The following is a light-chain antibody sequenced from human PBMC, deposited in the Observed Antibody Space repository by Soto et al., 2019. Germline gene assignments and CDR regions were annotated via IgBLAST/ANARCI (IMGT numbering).Light chain of an antibody. V-gene: IGKV1-5*03. CDR3: QQYNSYPMVT. CDR2: KAS. J-gene: IGKJ3*01. CDR1: QSISSW. Sequence: DIQMTQSPSTLSASVGDRVTITCRASQSISSWLAWYQQKPGKAPKLLIYKASSLESGVPSRFSGSGSGTEFTLTISSLQPDDFATYNCQQYNSYPMVTFGPGTKVDIK.